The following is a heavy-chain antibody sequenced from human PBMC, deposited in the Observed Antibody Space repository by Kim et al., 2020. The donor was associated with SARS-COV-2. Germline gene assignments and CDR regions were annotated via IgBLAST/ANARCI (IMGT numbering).Heavy chain of an antibody. V-gene: IGHV4-34*01. CDR1: GGSFSGYY. CDR3: ARGTRQWLVRGPFYYFMDV. J-gene: IGHJ6*03. D-gene: IGHD6-19*01. CDR2: INHSGST. Sequence: SETLSLTCAVYGGSFSGYYWSWIRQPPGKGLEWIGEINHSGSTNYNPSLKSRVTISVDTSKKQFSLKLSSVTAADTAVYYCARGTRQWLVRGPFYYFMDVWGEGTTLTV.